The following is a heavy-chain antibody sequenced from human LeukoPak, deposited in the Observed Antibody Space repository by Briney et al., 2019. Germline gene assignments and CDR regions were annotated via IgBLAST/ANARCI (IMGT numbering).Heavy chain of an antibody. CDR2: IWNDGSNK. CDR3: ARIHSLYYYDSSGYGAFDI. V-gene: IGHV3-33*01. J-gene: IGHJ3*02. CDR1: GFTFSSYG. D-gene: IGHD3-22*01. Sequence: GGSLRLSCAASGFTFSSYGMHWVRQAPGKGLEWVAVIWNDGSNKYYADSVKGRFTISRDSSKNTLYLQMNSLRAEDTAVYYCARIHSLYYYDSSGYGAFDIWGQGTMVTVSS.